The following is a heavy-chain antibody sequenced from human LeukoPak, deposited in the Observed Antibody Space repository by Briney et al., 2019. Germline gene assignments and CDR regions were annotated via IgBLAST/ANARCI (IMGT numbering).Heavy chain of an antibody. CDR2: IYYSGTT. V-gene: IGHV4-39*01. CDR3: ARLSVWSGYYLD. Sequence: PSETLSLTCTVSGGSISSSTYYWGWIRQSPGKGLEWIGSIYYSGTTYYNPSVKSRVTISVDTSKNQFSLKLSYVTAADTAVYYCARLSVWSGYYLDWGQGTLVTVSS. CDR1: GGSISSSTYY. J-gene: IGHJ4*02. D-gene: IGHD3-3*01.